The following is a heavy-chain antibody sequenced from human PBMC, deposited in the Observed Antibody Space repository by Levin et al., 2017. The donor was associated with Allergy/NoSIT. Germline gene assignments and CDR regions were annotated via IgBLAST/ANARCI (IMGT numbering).Heavy chain of an antibody. CDR2: IYYSGST. D-gene: IGHD6-6*01. J-gene: IGHJ4*02. CDR3: ARRGGIAARLTYRNFRLDY. CDR1: GGSVSSGSYY. Sequence: PSETLSLTCTVSGGSVSSGSYYWSWIRQPPGKGLEWIGYIYYSGSTNYNPSLKSRVTISVDTSKNQFSLKLSSVTAADTAVYYCARRGGIAARLTYRNFRLDYLRQGTLVTVSS. V-gene: IGHV4-61*01.